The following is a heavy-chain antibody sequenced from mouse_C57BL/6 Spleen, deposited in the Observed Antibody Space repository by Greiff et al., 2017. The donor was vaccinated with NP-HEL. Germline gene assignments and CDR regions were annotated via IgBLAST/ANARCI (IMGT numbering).Heavy chain of an antibody. CDR2: IYPGDGDT. V-gene: IGHV1-82*01. J-gene: IGHJ4*01. CDR1: GYAFSSSW. D-gene: IGHD1-1*01. CDR3: AREIITTVVGAMDY. Sequence: VQLQQSGPELVKPGASVKISCKASGYAFSSSWMNWVKQRPGKGLEWIGRIYPGDGDTNYNGKFKGKATLTADKSSSTAYMQLSSLTSEDSAVYFCAREIITTVVGAMDYWGQGTSVTVSS.